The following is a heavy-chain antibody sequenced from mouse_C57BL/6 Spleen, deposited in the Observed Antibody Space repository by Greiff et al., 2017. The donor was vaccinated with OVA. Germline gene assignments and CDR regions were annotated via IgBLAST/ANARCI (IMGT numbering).Heavy chain of an antibody. CDR3: TRNYYGSRSYFDY. Sequence: EVMLVESGEGLVKPGGSLKLSCAASGFTFSSYAMSWVRQTPEKRLEWVAYISSGGDYIYYADTVKGRFTISRDNARNTLYLQMSSLKSEDTAMYYCTRNYYGSRSYFDYWGQGTTLTVSS. CDR2: ISSGGDYI. V-gene: IGHV5-9-1*02. D-gene: IGHD1-1*01. J-gene: IGHJ2*01. CDR1: GFTFSSYA.